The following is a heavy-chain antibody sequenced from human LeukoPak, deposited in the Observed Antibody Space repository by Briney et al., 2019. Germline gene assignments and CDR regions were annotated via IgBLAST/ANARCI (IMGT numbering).Heavy chain of an antibody. CDR1: GYTFTSYG. V-gene: IGHV1-18*01. J-gene: IGHJ4*02. D-gene: IGHD2-15*01. CDR2: ISAYNGNT. Sequence: ASVKVSCKASGYTFTSYGISLVRQAPGQGLEWMGWISAYNGNTNYAQKLQGRVTMTTDTSTSTAYMELRSLRSDDTAVYYCARVGCSGGSCYHNFDYWGQGTLVTVST. CDR3: ARVGCSGGSCYHNFDY.